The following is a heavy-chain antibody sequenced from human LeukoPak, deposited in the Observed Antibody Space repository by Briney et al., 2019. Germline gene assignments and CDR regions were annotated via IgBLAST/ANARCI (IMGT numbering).Heavy chain of an antibody. CDR2: IYSGGST. V-gene: IGHV3-53*01. CDR1: GFTVSSNY. D-gene: IGHD5-18*01. CDR3: ARCGYSYGYYYYYMDV. Sequence: PGESLRLSCAASGFTVSSNYMSWVRQAPGKGLEWVSVIYSGGSTYYADSVKGRFTISRDNSKNTLYLQMNSLRAEDTAVYYCARCGYSYGYYYYYMDVWGKGTTVTVSS. J-gene: IGHJ6*03.